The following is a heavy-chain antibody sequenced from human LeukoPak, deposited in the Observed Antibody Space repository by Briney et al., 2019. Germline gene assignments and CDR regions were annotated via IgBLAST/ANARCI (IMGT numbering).Heavy chain of an antibody. CDR2: IEQDGSEK. D-gene: IGHD6-13*01. V-gene: IGHV3-7*01. Sequence: GGSLRLSCAASGFTFSTYWMSWVRQAPGKGLEWVASIEQDGSEKYYVDSVKGRFTISRDNAKNSLYLQMNSLRAEDTAMYYCARDSAGNDYWGQGTLVTVSS. CDR3: ARDSAGNDY. CDR1: GFTFSTYW. J-gene: IGHJ4*02.